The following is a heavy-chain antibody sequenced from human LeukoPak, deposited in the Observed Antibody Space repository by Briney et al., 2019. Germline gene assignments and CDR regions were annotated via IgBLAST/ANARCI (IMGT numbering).Heavy chain of an antibody. CDR2: INWNGGST. CDR3: ARAGVYYGSGSYYPHDAFDI. CDR1: GFTFSIYG. V-gene: IGHV3-20*04. D-gene: IGHD3-10*01. Sequence: GGSLRLSCAASGFTFSIYGMSWVRQAPGKGLEWVSGINWNGGSTGYADSVKGRFTISRDNAKNSLYLQMNSLRAEDTALYYCARAGVYYGSGSYYPHDAFDIWGQGTMVTVSS. J-gene: IGHJ3*02.